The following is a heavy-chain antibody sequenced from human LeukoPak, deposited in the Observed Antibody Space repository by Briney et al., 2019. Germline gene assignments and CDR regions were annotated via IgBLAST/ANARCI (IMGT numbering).Heavy chain of an antibody. CDR1: GYTFTSYY. CDR2: INPSGGST. D-gene: IGHD3-9*01. V-gene: IGHV1-46*01. J-gene: IGHJ6*03. Sequence: EASVKVSCKASGYTFTSYYMHWVRQAPGQGLEWMGIINPSGGSTSYAQKFQGRVTMTRDMSTSTVYMELSSLRSEDTAVYYCARDPGDDILTGYFYYYYYMDVWGKGTTVTVSS. CDR3: ARDPGDDILTGYFYYYYYMDV.